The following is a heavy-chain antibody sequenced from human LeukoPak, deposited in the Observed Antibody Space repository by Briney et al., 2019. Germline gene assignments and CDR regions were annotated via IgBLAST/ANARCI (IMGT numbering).Heavy chain of an antibody. CDR2: ISSSSSTI. Sequence: PGGSLRLSCAASGFTFSSYSMNWVRQAPGKGLEWVSYISSSSSTIYYADSVKGRFTISRDNAKNSLYLQMNSLRAEDTAVYYCARDKADYGDYSFDYWGQGTLVTVSS. CDR3: ARDKADYGDYSFDY. V-gene: IGHV3-48*04. J-gene: IGHJ4*02. CDR1: GFTFSSYS. D-gene: IGHD4-17*01.